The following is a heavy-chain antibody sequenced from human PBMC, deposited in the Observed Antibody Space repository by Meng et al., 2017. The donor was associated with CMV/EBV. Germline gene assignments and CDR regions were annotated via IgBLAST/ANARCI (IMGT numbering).Heavy chain of an antibody. J-gene: IGHJ4*02. V-gene: IGHV3-73*01. Sequence: GSLRLSCAASGFTFSGSAMHWLRQASGKGLEWVGRIRSKANSYATAYAASVKGRFTISRDDSKNTAYLQMNSLKTEDTAVYYCTTPRRDGYNYYFDYWGQGTLVTVSS. CDR1: GFTFSGSA. D-gene: IGHD5-24*01. CDR2: IRSKANSYAT. CDR3: TTPRRDGYNYYFDY.